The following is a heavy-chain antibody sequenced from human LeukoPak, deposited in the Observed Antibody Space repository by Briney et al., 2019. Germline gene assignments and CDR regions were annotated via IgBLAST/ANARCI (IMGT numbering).Heavy chain of an antibody. CDR1: GYTLTELS. CDR2: FDPEDGET. D-gene: IGHD6-19*01. J-gene: IGHJ4*02. CDR3: AVAGTGESPNYYFDY. V-gene: IGHV1-24*01. Sequence: ASVKVSCKFSGYTLTELSMHWVRQAPGKGLEWMGCFDPEDGETIYAQKFQGRVTMTEDTSTDTAYMELSSLRSEDTAVYYCAVAGTGESPNYYFDYWGQGTLVTVSS.